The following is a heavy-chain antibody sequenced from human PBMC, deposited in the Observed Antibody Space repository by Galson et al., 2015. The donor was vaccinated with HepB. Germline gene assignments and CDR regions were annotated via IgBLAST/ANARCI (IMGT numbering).Heavy chain of an antibody. CDR1: GFNFTNAW. J-gene: IGHJ4*02. D-gene: IGHD3-9*01. V-gene: IGHV3-15*07. Sequence: SLRLSCAGSGFNFTNAWMNWVRQAPGKGLECVGRIKRETDGGTIDSAAPVKDRFTISRDDSKNTLYLQMNSLKTEDTAVYYCTTDRNLRYFDWYGRGPIDYWGQGTLVTVSS. CDR2: IKRETDGGTI. CDR3: TTDRNLRYFDWYGRGPIDY.